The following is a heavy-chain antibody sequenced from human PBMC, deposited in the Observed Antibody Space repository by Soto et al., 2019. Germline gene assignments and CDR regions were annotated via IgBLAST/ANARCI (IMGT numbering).Heavy chain of an antibody. D-gene: IGHD3-10*01. CDR2: INAGNGNT. CDR3: ARFPYGSGTLDYGMDV. Sequence: QVQLVQSGAEVKKPGASVKVSCKASGYTFTSYAMHWVRQAPGQRLEWMGWINAGNGNTKYSQKFQGRVTITRDTSASTAYMELSSLRSEDTAVYYCARFPYGSGTLDYGMDVWGQGTTVTVSS. V-gene: IGHV1-3*01. J-gene: IGHJ6*02. CDR1: GYTFTSYA.